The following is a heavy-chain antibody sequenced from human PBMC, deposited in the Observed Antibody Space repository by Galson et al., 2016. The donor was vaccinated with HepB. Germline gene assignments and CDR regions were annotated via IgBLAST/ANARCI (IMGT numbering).Heavy chain of an antibody. CDR1: GFSLTTTAVG. J-gene: IGHJ4*02. CDR3: AHGSGWLFDY. Sequence: PALVKPTQTLTLTCTFSGFSLTTTAVGVGWFRQPPGKALEWLALIYWSDDNHYSPSLRSRLTLTKDTSKNHVVLTMTNMDPVDTATYYCAHGSGWLFDYWGQGTLVTVSS. CDR2: IYWSDDN. V-gene: IGHV2-5*01. D-gene: IGHD6-19*01.